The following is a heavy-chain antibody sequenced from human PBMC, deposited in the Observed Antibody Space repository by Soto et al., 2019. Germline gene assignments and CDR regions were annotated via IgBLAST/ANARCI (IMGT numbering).Heavy chain of an antibody. CDR1: GYTFTSYY. J-gene: IGHJ6*02. Sequence: ASVKVSCKASGYTFTSYYMHWVRQAPGQGLEWMGIINPSGGSTSYAQKFQGRVTMTRDTSTSTVYMELSSLRSEDTAVYYCARDRVAVAGRYYYYYYGMDVWGQGTTVTVFS. V-gene: IGHV1-46*01. D-gene: IGHD6-19*01. CDR2: INPSGGST. CDR3: ARDRVAVAGRYYYYYYGMDV.